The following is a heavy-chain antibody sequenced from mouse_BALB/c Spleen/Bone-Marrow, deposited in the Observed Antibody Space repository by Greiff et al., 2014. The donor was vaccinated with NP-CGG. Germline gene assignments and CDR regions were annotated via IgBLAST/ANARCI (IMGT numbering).Heavy chain of an antibody. J-gene: IGHJ2*01. CDR3: AREGVDYFDY. V-gene: IGHV1-14*01. CDR2: INPYNDGT. CDR1: GYTFTSYV. Sequence: VQLQQSGPELVKPGASVKMSCKASGYTFTSYVMHWVKQKPGQGLEWIGYINPYNDGTKYNEKSKGKATLTSDKSSSTAYMELSSLTSEDSAVYYGAREGVDYFDYWGQGTTLTVSS.